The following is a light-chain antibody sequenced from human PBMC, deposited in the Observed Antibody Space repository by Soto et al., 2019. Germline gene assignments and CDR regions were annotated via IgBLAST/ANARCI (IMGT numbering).Light chain of an antibody. J-gene: IGKJ4*01. V-gene: IGKV3-11*01. CDR1: QSVGTY. Sequence: EIVLTQSPATLSLSPGEGATLSRRASQSVGTYFAWYQQKPGQAPRLLIYDASNRATGIPARFSGSGSGTEFTLTISSLEPEDFAVYYCQQRRSWPLTFGGGTNVEIK. CDR2: DAS. CDR3: QQRRSWPLT.